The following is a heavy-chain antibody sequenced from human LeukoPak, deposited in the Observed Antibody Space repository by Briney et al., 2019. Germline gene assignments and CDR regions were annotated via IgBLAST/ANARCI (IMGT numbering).Heavy chain of an antibody. CDR2: ISGSGGST. V-gene: IGHV3-23*01. Sequence: GGTLRLSCAASGFTFSSYGMSWVRQAPGKGLEWVSAISGSGGSTYYADSVKGRFTISRDNSKNTLYLQMNSLIAEDTAVYYCAQIYGDNHYFDYWGQGTLVTVSS. J-gene: IGHJ4*02. CDR3: AQIYGDNHYFDY. CDR1: GFTFSSYG. D-gene: IGHD4-23*01.